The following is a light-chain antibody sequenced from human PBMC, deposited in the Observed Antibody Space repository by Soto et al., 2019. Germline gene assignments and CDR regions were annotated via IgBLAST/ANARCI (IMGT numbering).Light chain of an antibody. CDR1: NIGSKS. V-gene: IGLV3-21*04. Sequence: SYELTRPPSVSVAPGKTARITCGGNNIGSKSVHWYQQKPGQAPVLVIYYDSDRPSGIPERFSGSNSGNTATLTISRVEAGDEADYYCQVWYSSSDHPVFGGGTKLTVL. CDR2: YDS. CDR3: QVWYSSSDHPV. J-gene: IGLJ2*01.